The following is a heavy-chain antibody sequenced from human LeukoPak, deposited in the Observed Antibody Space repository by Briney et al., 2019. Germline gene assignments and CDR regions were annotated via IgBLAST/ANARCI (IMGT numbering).Heavy chain of an antibody. J-gene: IGHJ4*02. CDR3: AGTTLGGLLDY. V-gene: IGHV4-39*07. Sequence: PSETLSLTCTVSGGSISSSSYYWGWIRQPPGKGLEWIGSIYYSGSTYYNPSLKSRVTISVDTSKNQFSLKLSSVTAADTAVYYCAGTTLGGLLDYWGQGTLVTVSS. CDR2: IYYSGST. D-gene: IGHD4-23*01. CDR1: GGSISSSSYY.